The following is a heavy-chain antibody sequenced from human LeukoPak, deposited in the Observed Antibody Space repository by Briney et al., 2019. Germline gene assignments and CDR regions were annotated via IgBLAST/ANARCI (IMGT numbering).Heavy chain of an antibody. V-gene: IGHV3-30-3*01. CDR2: ISYDGSNK. J-gene: IGHJ3*02. Sequence: SGGSLRLSCAASGFTFSSYAMHWVRQAPGKGLEWVAVISYDGSNKYYADSVKGRFTISRDNSKNTLYLQMNSLRAEDTAVYYCARDGDSWRSDFWSGYYTETHNDAFDIWGQGTMVTVSS. CDR1: GFTFSSYA. D-gene: IGHD3-3*01. CDR3: ARDGDSWRSDFWSGYYTETHNDAFDI.